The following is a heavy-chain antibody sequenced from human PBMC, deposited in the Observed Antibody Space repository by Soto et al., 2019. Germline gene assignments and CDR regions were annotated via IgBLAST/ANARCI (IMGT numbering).Heavy chain of an antibody. CDR2: ISYDGSNR. V-gene: IGHV3-30*03. CDR1: GFTFSSYG. Sequence: QVQLVQSGGGVVQPGRSLRLSCAASGFTFSSYGMHWVRQAPGKGLEWVAVISYDGSNRYYADSVKGRFTISRDNSKNTLYFQMNSLRSKDTAVYYCATDRPRYSSGSYYLFDYWGQGTLVTVSS. CDR3: ATDRPRYSSGSYYLFDY. J-gene: IGHJ4*02. D-gene: IGHD3-10*01.